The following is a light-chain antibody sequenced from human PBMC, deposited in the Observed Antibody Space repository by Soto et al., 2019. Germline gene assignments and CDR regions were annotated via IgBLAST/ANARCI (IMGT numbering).Light chain of an antibody. CDR2: KAS. J-gene: IGKJ2*01. CDR3: QQYNSYPYT. Sequence: DIQMTQSPSTLSASVGDRVTITCRASQSTNSWLAWYQQKPGNAPNLLIYKASSLESGVPSRFSGSGSGTKFTLTISSLQPDDFATYSCQQYNSYPYTFGQGTKLEIK. V-gene: IGKV1-5*03. CDR1: QSTNSW.